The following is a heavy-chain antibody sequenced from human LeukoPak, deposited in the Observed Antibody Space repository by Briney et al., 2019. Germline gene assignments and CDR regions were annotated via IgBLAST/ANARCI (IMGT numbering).Heavy chain of an antibody. Sequence: GGSLRLSCAASGFIFTSYAMHWVRQAPGKGLEWVSAISGSGGSTYYADSVKGRFTISRDNSKNTLYLQMNSLRAEDTAVYYCAKAPLGGGLLLPFDYWGQGTLVTVSS. CDR3: AKAPLGGGLLLPFDY. J-gene: IGHJ4*02. CDR2: ISGSGGST. V-gene: IGHV3-23*01. D-gene: IGHD3-22*01. CDR1: GFIFTSYA.